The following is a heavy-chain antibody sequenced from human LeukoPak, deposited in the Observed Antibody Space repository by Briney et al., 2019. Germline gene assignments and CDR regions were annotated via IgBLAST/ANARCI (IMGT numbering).Heavy chain of an antibody. CDR2: IIPIFGIA. CDR1: GGTFSSYA. D-gene: IGHD5-18*01. J-gene: IGHJ4*02. CDR3: ARCSAEQLWELTSFDY. Sequence: GASVKVSCKASGGTFSSYAISWVRQAPGQGLEWMGRIIPIFGIANYAQKFQGRVTITADKSTSTAYMKLSSLRSEDPAVYSCARCSAEQLWELTSFDYWGQGPLVTVSS. V-gene: IGHV1-69*04.